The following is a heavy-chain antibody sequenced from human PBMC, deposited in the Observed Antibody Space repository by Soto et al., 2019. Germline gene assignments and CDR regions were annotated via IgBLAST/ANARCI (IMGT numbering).Heavy chain of an antibody. CDR3: ARHAARYLPMLGFDP. V-gene: IGHV4-59*08. CDR1: GGSISSYY. J-gene: IGHJ5*02. CDR2: IYYSGST. Sequence: QVQLQESGPGLVKPSETLSLTCTVSGGSISSYYWSWIRQPPGKGLEWIGYIYYSGSTNYNPSLKSRVTISVDTSKNQFSLKLSSVTAADTAVYYCARHAARYLPMLGFDPWGQGTLVTVSS. D-gene: IGHD3-9*01.